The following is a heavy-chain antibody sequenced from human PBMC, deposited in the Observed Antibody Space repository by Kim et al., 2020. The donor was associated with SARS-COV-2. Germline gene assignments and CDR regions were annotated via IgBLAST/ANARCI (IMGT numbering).Heavy chain of an antibody. D-gene: IGHD1-7*01. V-gene: IGHV3-23*01. Sequence: SVTCRFTISRDNSKNTLYLQMNSLRAEDTAVYYCANGGRNDGNYQYYFDYWGQGTLLTVSS. J-gene: IGHJ4*02. CDR3: ANGGRNDGNYQYYFDY.